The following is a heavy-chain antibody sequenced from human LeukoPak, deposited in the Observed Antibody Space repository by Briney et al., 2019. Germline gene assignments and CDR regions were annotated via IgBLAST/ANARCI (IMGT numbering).Heavy chain of an antibody. J-gene: IGHJ4*02. V-gene: IGHV3-30-3*01. Sequence: GGSLRLSCAASGFTFSSYAMHWVRQAPGKGLEWVAVISYDGSNKYYADSVKGRFTISRDNSKNTLYLQMNSLRAEDTAVYYCAKEGSLIVVVPFGYWGQGTLVTVSS. D-gene: IGHD3-22*01. CDR3: AKEGSLIVVVPFGY. CDR2: ISYDGSNK. CDR1: GFTFSSYA.